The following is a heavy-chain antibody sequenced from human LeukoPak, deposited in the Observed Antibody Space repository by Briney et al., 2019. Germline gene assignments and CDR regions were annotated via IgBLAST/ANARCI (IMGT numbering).Heavy chain of an antibody. CDR2: INHSGST. CDR1: GGSFSGYY. J-gene: IGHJ6*02. V-gene: IGHV4-34*01. CDR3: ARGSDYYYYGLDV. Sequence: SEALSLTCAVYGGSFSGYYWSWIRQPPGKGLEWIGEINHSGSTNYNPSLKSRVTISVDTSKNQFSLKLSSVTAADTAVYYCARGSDYYYYGLDVWGQGTTVTVSS.